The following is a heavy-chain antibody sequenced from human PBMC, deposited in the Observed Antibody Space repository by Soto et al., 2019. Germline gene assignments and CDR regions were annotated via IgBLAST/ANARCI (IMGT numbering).Heavy chain of an antibody. J-gene: IGHJ5*02. D-gene: IGHD3-10*01. Sequence: QVQLQESGPGLVKPSQTLFLTCTVSGGSISRDDYYWSWIRQPPGKGLEWIGYIYYSGSSYYNPYLKSRVTISIATSKNQLSLKLSSVTAADTAVYYCARTSPRGSGTGFDPRGQGTLVTVSS. V-gene: IGHV4-30-4*01. CDR2: IYYSGSS. CDR3: ARTSPRGSGTGFDP. CDR1: GGSISRDDYY.